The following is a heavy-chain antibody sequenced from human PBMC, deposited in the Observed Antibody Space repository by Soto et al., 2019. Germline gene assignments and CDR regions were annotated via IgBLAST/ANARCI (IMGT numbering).Heavy chain of an antibody. D-gene: IGHD5-18*01. CDR3: ASSYSYGYVGPDYYYYGMDV. CDR1: GGSISSYY. CDR2: IYYSGST. J-gene: IGHJ6*02. Sequence: KTSETLSLTSTVSGGSISSYYWSWIRQPPGKGLEWIGYIYYSGSTNYNPSLKSRVTISVDTSKNQFSLKLSSVTAADTAVYYCASSYSYGYVGPDYYYYGMDVWGQGTTVTVSS. V-gene: IGHV4-59*01.